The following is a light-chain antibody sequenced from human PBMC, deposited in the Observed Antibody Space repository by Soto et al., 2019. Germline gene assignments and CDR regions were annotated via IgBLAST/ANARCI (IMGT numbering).Light chain of an antibody. CDR3: CSYAGSSSPVV. J-gene: IGLJ2*01. CDR2: EGS. CDR1: SSDVGSYNL. Sequence: QSALTQPVSVSGSPGQSITISCTGTSSDVGSYNLVSWYQQHPGKAPKLMIYEGSKRPSGVSNRFSGSKSGNTASLTISGLQAEDEGDYYCCSYAGSSSPVVFGGGTKLTVL. V-gene: IGLV2-23*01.